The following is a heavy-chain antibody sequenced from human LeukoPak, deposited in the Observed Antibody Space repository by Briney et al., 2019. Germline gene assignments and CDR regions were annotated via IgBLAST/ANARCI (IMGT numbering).Heavy chain of an antibody. CDR3: ATAGNYRFDY. Sequence: PGGSLRLSCAASGFTFSNYWVHWVRQAPGKGLVCVSRINPDGSTINYADSVKGRFTISRDNAKNTLYLQMNSLRAEDTAVYYCATAGNYRFDYWGQGTLVTVSS. J-gene: IGHJ4*02. CDR1: GFTFSNYW. V-gene: IGHV3-74*01. CDR2: INPDGSTI. D-gene: IGHD1-7*01.